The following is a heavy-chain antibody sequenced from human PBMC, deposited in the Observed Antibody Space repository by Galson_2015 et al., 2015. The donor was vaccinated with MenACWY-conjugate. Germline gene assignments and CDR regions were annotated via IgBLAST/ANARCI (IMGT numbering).Heavy chain of an antibody. V-gene: IGHV2-5*02. J-gene: IGHJ3*01. D-gene: IGHD7-27*01. CDR3: VHIVITYGELSGDDAFDV. Sequence: PALVKPTQTLTLTCTFSGFSLTTSGVGVGWIRQPPGKALEWLALIYWDDDRRYSPSLRTRLAITKDTSRNQVVFTMANMDPVDTATYYCVHIVITYGELSGDDAFDVWGLGTVVTVSS. CDR2: IYWDDDR. CDR1: GFSLTTSGVG.